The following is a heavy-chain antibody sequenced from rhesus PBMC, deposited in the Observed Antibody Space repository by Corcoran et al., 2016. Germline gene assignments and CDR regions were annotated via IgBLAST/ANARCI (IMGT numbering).Heavy chain of an antibody. Sequence: EVQLVESGGGLAKPGGSLRLSCAASGFTFRNYWMYWVRQAPGKGLEWISTIKSGGGSTYYADSVKGRFTISRKNDKNTLYLQMNSLRTEDTAVYYCAKEKYDNNYYFDFWGQGVLVTVSS. D-gene: IGHD3-40*01. CDR1: GFTFRNYW. V-gene: IGHV3-28*02. J-gene: IGHJ4*01. CDR2: IKSGGGST. CDR3: AKEKYDNNYYFDF.